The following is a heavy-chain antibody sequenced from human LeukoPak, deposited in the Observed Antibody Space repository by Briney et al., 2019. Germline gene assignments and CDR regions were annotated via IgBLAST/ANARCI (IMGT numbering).Heavy chain of an antibody. J-gene: IGHJ6*03. CDR2: ISGSGGST. V-gene: IGHV3-23*01. CDR3: AKGAHYDSYYYYMDV. CDR1: GLTFSSYA. Sequence: PGGSLRLSCAASGLTFSSYAMSWVRQAPGKGLEWVSAISGSGGSTYYADSVKGRFTISRDNSKNTLYLQMNSLRAEDTAVYYCAKGAHYDSYYYYMDVWGKGTTVTVSS. D-gene: IGHD3-3*01.